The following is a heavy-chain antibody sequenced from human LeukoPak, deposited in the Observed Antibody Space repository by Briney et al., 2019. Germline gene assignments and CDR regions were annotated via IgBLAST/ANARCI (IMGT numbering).Heavy chain of an antibody. CDR1: GYSISSGYY. Sequence: PSETLSPTCTVSGYSISSGYYGGGSRQRPVQGLEGIGSSYDSGSTEYKPSRKGRVTISEDTAKNNISLKLTSVTAADMAVYYCARVRYYDYSGYYYHAYWGQGTLVTVSS. V-gene: IGHV4-38-2*02. CDR3: ARVRYYDYSGYYYHAY. D-gene: IGHD3-22*01. J-gene: IGHJ4*02. CDR2: SYDSGST.